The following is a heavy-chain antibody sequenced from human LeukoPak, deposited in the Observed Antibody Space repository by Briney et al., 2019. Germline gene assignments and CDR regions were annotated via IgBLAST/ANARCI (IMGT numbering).Heavy chain of an antibody. CDR1: GFTFSSYA. D-gene: IGHD3-3*01. Sequence: GESLRLSCAASGFTFSSYAMMWVRQAPGKGLDWVSTISVSGGSPNYADSVKGRFTISRDNSKNTLFLQMNSLRAEDTALYYCAKGLREYDFWSGYATWGQGTLVTVSS. CDR2: ISVSGGSP. V-gene: IGHV3-23*01. J-gene: IGHJ5*02. CDR3: AKGLREYDFWSGYAT.